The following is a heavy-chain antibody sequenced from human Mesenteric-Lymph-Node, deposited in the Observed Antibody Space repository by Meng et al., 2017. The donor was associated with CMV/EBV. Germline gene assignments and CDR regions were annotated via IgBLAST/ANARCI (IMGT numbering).Heavy chain of an antibody. CDR1: GGSVSSGSYY. J-gene: IGHJ3*02. CDR3: ARVVARGRAFDI. V-gene: IGHV4-61*01. CDR2: IYYSGST. Sequence: GSLRLSCTVSGGSVSSGSYYWSWIRQPPGTGLEWIGYIYYSGSTNYNPSLKSRVTISVDTSKNQLSLKLSSVTAADTAAYYCARVVARGRAFDIWGQGTMVTVSS. D-gene: IGHD2-15*01.